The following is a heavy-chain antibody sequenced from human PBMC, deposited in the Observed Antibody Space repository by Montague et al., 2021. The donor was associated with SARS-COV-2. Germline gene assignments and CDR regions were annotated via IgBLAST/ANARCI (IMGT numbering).Heavy chain of an antibody. V-gene: IGHV4-34*01. Sequence: SETLSLTCAVYGGSFSGYYWNWIRQPPGKGLQWIGEINHSGSTNYNPSLKSRVTISVDTSKNQFSLRLSSVTAADTAVYYCARGDFGVVIIPYYYYYMDVWGKGTTVTVSS. CDR3: ARGDFGVVIIPYYYYYMDV. D-gene: IGHD3-3*01. CDR2: INHSGST. CDR1: GGSFSGYY. J-gene: IGHJ6*03.